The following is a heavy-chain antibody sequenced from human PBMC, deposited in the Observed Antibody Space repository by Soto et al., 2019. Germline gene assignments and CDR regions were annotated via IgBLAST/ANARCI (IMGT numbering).Heavy chain of an antibody. CDR1: GGTFSSYA. D-gene: IGHD3-22*01. V-gene: IGHV1-69*13. J-gene: IGHJ3*01. Sequence: SVKVSCKASGGTFSSYAISWVRQAPGQGLEWMGGIIPIFGTGNYAQKFQGRVTITADDSTSTAYMELSSLRSEDTAVYYCARAGYYDSSGYYPTAFDLWGQGTRVTVS. CDR2: IIPIFGTG. CDR3: ARAGYYDSSGYYPTAFDL.